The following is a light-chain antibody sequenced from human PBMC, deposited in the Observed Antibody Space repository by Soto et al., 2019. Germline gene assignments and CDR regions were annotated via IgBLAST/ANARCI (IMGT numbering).Light chain of an antibody. CDR2: GAS. CDR3: EQYNNWPPLT. Sequence: EIVMTQSPATLSVSPGERATLSSRASQSVSSNLAWYQQKPGQAPRLLIYGASTRATGIPARFSGSGSGTEFTRTISSLQSEDFAVYYCEQYNNWPPLTFGGGTKVEIK. J-gene: IGKJ4*02. CDR1: QSVSSN. V-gene: IGKV3-15*01.